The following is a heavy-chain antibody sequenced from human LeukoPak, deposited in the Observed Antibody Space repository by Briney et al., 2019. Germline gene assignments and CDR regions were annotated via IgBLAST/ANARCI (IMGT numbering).Heavy chain of an antibody. V-gene: IGHV1-46*01. Sequence: GGSLRLSCAASGFTFSSYAMSWVRQAPGQGLEWMGIINPSGGSTSYAQKFQGRVTMTRDTSTSTVYMELSSLRSEDTAVYYCARPPSYCRGGSCYSFVDAFDIGGQGTMVTVSS. CDR3: ARPPSYCRGGSCYSFVDAFDI. D-gene: IGHD2-15*01. CDR2: INPSGGST. CDR1: GFTFSSYA. J-gene: IGHJ3*02.